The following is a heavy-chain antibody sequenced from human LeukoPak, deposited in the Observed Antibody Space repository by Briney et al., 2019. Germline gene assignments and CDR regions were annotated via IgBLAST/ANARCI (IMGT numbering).Heavy chain of an antibody. V-gene: IGHV3-23*01. J-gene: IGHJ4*02. CDR2: ISGSGGST. D-gene: IGHD1-26*01. Sequence: GGSLRLSCAASGFTFSSYWMSWVRQAPGKGLEWVSAISGSGGSTYYADSVKGRFTISRDNSKNTLYLQMNSLRAEDTAVYYCAKSVGPWEEVDYWGQGTLVTVSS. CDR1: GFTFSSYW. CDR3: AKSVGPWEEVDY.